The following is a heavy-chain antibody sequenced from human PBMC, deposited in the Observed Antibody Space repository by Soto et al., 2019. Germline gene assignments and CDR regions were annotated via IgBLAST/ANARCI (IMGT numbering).Heavy chain of an antibody. CDR1: GFTVSSNY. CDR2: IYSGGST. V-gene: IGHV3-53*01. D-gene: IGHD3-22*01. CDR3: ARAEDSSGYGMDV. Sequence: GGSLRLSCAASGFTVSSNYMSWVRQAPGKGLEWVSVIYSGGSTYYADSVKGRFTISRDNSKNTLYLQMNSLRAEDTAVYYCARAEDSSGYGMDVWGQGTTVTVSS. J-gene: IGHJ6*02.